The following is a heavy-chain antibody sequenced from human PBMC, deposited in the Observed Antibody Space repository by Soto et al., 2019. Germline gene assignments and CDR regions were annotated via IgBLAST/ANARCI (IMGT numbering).Heavy chain of an antibody. D-gene: IGHD2-2*01. V-gene: IGHV4-31*03. Sequence: SETLSLTCTVSGGSISSGGYYWSWIRQHPGKGLEWIGYIYYSGSTYYNPSLKSRVTISVDTSKNQFSLKLSSVTAADTAVYYCAREVRGYCSSTSCYDQHAGRTKDSESKTNWFDPWGQGTLVTVSS. CDR3: AREVRGYCSSTSCYDQHAGRTKDSESKTNWFDP. CDR1: GGSISSGGYY. J-gene: IGHJ5*02. CDR2: IYYSGST.